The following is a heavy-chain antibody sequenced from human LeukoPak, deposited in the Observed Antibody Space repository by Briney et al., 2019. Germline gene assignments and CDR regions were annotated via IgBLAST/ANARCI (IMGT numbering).Heavy chain of an antibody. J-gene: IGHJ1*01. V-gene: IGHV3-21*01. CDR2: ISSSSSYI. Sequence: PGGSLRLSCAASGFTFSSYSMNWVRQAPGKGLEWVSSISSSSSYIYYADSVKGRFTISRDNAKNSLYLRMNSLRAEDTAVYYCARGDSSGYYLGAEYFQHWGQGTLVTVSS. CDR3: ARGDSSGYYLGAEYFQH. CDR1: GFTFSSYS. D-gene: IGHD3-22*01.